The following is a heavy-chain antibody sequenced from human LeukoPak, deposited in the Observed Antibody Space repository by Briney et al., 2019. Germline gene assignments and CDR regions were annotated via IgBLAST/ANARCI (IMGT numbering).Heavy chain of an antibody. CDR1: GGSISSYY. CDR2: IYYSGST. CDR3: ARHIKDYDYVWGSYRYSDWFDP. J-gene: IGHJ5*02. V-gene: IGHV4-59*08. D-gene: IGHD3-16*02. Sequence: SETLSLTCTVSGGSISSYYWSWIRQPPGKGLEWIGYIYYSGSTNYNPSLKSRVTISVDTSKNQFSLKLSSVTAADAAVYYCARHIKDYDYVWGSYRYSDWFDPWGQGTLVTVSS.